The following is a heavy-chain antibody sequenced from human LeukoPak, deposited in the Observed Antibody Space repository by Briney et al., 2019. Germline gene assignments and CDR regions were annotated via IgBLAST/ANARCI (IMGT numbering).Heavy chain of an antibody. V-gene: IGHV4-34*01. D-gene: IGHD3-22*01. CDR1: GGSFSGYY. Sequence: SETLSLTCAVYGGSFSGYYWSWLRQPPGKGLEWIGQINHSGSTTYSPSLKSRVTISVDTSKNQFSLKLSSVTAADTAVYYCARVSSRRLPPSYSYDRRNYFDYWGQGTLVTVSS. J-gene: IGHJ4*02. CDR2: INHSGST. CDR3: ARVSSRRLPPSYSYDRRNYFDY.